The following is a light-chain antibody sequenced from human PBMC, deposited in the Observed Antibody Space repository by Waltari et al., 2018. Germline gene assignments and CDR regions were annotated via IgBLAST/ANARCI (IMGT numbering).Light chain of an antibody. CDR3: GSYAGSYSWV. CDR1: SSDVGGYNY. CDR2: DVT. J-gene: IGLJ3*02. V-gene: IGLV2-11*01. Sequence: QSALTKPRSVSGSPGQSVTISCTGTSSDVGGYNYVSWYQHHPGKAPKCMIYDVTRRPSGVPDRFSGSKSGNTASLTISGLQAEDEADYYCGSYAGSYSWVFGGGTKVTVL.